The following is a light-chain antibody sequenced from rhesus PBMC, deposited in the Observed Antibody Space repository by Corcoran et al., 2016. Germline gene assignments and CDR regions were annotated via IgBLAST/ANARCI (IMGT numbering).Light chain of an antibody. V-gene: IGKV3-40*02. Sequence: EIVMTQSPATLSLSPGETATLSCRASESVGSYLAWYQQKPGKAPKLLVHIAYFRDTGIPDRFSGRGSRTEFTLTISSLEPEDVGVYHCQQYNDLRPTFGGGTKVELK. CDR3: QQYNDLRPT. CDR1: ESVGSY. J-gene: IGKJ4*01. CDR2: IAY.